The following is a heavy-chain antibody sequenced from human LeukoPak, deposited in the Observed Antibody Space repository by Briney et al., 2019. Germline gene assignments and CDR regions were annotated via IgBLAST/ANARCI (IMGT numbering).Heavy chain of an antibody. J-gene: IGHJ5*02. Sequence: GASVKVSCKASGYSFTSYYMHWVRQAPGQGLEWMGWINPNSGGTNYAQKFQGRVTMTRDTSISTAYMELSRLRSDDTAVYYCAMSIVVVVAATNNVGWFDPWGQGTLVTVSS. V-gene: IGHV1-2*02. D-gene: IGHD2-15*01. CDR3: AMSIVVVVAATNNVGWFDP. CDR1: GYSFTSYY. CDR2: INPNSGGT.